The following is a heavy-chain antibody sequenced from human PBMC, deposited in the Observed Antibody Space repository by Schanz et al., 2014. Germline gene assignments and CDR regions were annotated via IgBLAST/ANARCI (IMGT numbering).Heavy chain of an antibody. Sequence: QVQLVQSGAEVKKPGASVKVSCKASGYTFVSYSMHWVRQAPGQGLEWMGIINPSGGGTSYALRFQDRVTVTRDTSRSTVYMELSGLRSEDTAVDYCARGGGPEDVFDIWGQGTILTVSS. CDR1: GYTFVSYS. V-gene: IGHV1-46*01. D-gene: IGHD5-12*01. J-gene: IGHJ3*02. CDR2: INPSGGGT. CDR3: ARGGGPEDVFDI.